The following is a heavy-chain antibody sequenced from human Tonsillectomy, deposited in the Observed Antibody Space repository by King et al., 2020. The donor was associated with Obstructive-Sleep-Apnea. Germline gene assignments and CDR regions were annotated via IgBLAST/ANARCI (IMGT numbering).Heavy chain of an antibody. J-gene: IGHJ4*02. CDR1: GFTFSSYG. Sequence: VQLVESGGGVVQPGRSLRLSCAASGFTFSSYGMHWVRQAPGKGLEWVAVIWYDGSNKYYADSVKGRFTISRDNSKNTLYLQMNSLRAEDTAVYYCARESAAVRFDYWGQGTLVTVSS. CDR3: ARESAAVRFDY. V-gene: IGHV3-33*01. CDR2: IWYDGSNK. D-gene: IGHD6-13*01.